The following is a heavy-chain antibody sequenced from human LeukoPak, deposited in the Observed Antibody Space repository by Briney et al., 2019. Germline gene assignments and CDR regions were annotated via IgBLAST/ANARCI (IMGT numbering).Heavy chain of an antibody. Sequence: SQTLSLTCTVSGGSISSGSFYWSWIRQTAGKGLEWIGRIYPSGDSQYSPSFRSRATISLDTRNQFSLKLSSVTAADTAVYFCTRGYDRNGYQSRGFDYWGQGALVNVSS. CDR3: TRGYDRNGYQSRGFDY. CDR1: GGSISSGSFY. V-gene: IGHV4-61*02. D-gene: IGHD3-22*01. J-gene: IGHJ4*02. CDR2: IYPSGDS.